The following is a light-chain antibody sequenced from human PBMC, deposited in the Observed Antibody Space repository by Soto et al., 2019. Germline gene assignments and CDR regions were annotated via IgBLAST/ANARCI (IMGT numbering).Light chain of an antibody. V-gene: IGKV1-39*01. J-gene: IGKJ3*01. CDR1: QSISSY. Sequence: DIQMTQSPSSLSASVGDRVTITCRACQSISSYLNWYQQKPGKAPKLLIYAASSLQSGVPSRFSGSGSGTDFTLTISSLQPEDFATYYCQHSYSTPLTFGPGTKVDIK. CDR2: AAS. CDR3: QHSYSTPLT.